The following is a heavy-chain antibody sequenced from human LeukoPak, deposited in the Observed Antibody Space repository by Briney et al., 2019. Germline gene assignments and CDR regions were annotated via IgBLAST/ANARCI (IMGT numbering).Heavy chain of an antibody. CDR1: GFTFSSYG. CDR2: IRYDGSNK. J-gene: IGHJ5*02. D-gene: IGHD6-13*01. CDR3: AKDGPWAAAGHTGNNWFDP. Sequence: PGGSLRLSCAASGFTFSSYGMHWVRQAPGKGLEWVAFIRYDGSNKYYADSVKGRFTISRDNSKNTLYLQMYSLRAEDTAVYYCAKDGPWAAAGHTGNNWFDPWGQGTLVTVSS. V-gene: IGHV3-30*02.